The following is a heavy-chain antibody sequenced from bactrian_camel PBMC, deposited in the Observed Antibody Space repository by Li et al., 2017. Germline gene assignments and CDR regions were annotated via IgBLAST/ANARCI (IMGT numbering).Heavy chain of an antibody. V-gene: IGHV3S6*01. CDR2: IENDGRI. Sequence: HVQLVESGGGSVQAGGSLRLSCAASGYTSNMYCMAWFRQAPGNEREGVASIENDGRIKYTDSVKGRFIIFQDSAKNTLDLQMYSLKPEDTAMYYCAAAALCPDLMTAGMQRDDFTYSGQGTQVTVS. CDR1: GYTSNMYC. D-gene: IGHD1*01. J-gene: IGHJ4*01.